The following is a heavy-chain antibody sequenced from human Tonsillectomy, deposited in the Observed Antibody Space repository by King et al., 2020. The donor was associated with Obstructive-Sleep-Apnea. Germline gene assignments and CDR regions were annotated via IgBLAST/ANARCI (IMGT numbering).Heavy chain of an antibody. CDR3: THRSSGGPSGFDY. J-gene: IGHJ4*02. V-gene: IGHV2-5*01. Sequence: ITLKESGPSLVKPTQTLTLTCTFSGFSLSTSGVGVGWIRQAPGKGLGWLALIYWYDDKRHNPSLKDRPTITKDTSEHQVVLTMTNMDPVDTATYYCTHRSSGGPSGFDYWGQGTLVTVSS. D-gene: IGHD6-19*01. CDR2: IYWYDDK. CDR1: GFSLSTSGVG.